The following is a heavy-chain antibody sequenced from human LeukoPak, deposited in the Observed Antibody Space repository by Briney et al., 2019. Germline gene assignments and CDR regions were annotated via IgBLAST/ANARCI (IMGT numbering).Heavy chain of an antibody. CDR1: GYTFTGYY. Sequence: GASVTVSFKASGYTFTGYYMHWVRQAPGQGLEWMGWINPNSGGTNYAQKFQGRVTMTRDTSISTAYMEMSRLRSDDTAVYYCARGLYYYDSSGYYYDAFDIWGQGTMVTVYS. V-gene: IGHV1-2*02. D-gene: IGHD3-22*01. CDR3: ARGLYYYDSSGYYYDAFDI. CDR2: INPNSGGT. J-gene: IGHJ3*02.